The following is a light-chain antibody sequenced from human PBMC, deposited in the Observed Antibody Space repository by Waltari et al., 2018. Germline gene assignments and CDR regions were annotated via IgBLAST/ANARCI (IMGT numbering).Light chain of an antibody. J-gene: IGLJ1*01. Sequence: QSALTQPASVSASPGQSITISCTGTSSDVGAYEYIPWYQQHPGKVPKLIIYEVNNRPSGVSDRFSGSKFDNTASLTISGLQPEDEADYYCSSYTTIASYVFGTGTKVTVL. V-gene: IGLV2-14*01. CDR2: EVN. CDR3: SSYTTIASYV. CDR1: SSDVGAYEY.